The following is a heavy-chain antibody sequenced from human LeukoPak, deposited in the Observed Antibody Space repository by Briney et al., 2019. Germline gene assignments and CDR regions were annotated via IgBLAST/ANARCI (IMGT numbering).Heavy chain of an antibody. Sequence: GGSLRLSCAASGFTFNNYAMSGVRQAPGKGLEGGSTISGSGAIAYCADSVKGRFTSSRHNSKNAVYLQMSSQTAKDTPVSYCAKARSIGTYYTFDSWGQGTLVTVSS. CDR3: AKARSIGTYYTFDS. J-gene: IGHJ4*02. CDR2: ISGSGAIA. CDR1: GFTFNNYA. D-gene: IGHD1-26*01. V-gene: IGHV3-23*01.